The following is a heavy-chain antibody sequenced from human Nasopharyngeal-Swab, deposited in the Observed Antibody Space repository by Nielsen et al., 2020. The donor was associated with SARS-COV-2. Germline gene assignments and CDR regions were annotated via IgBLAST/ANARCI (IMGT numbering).Heavy chain of an antibody. J-gene: IGHJ4*02. CDR1: GFIFSASA. V-gene: IGHV3-73*01. CDR2: IGDKDHNYAT. Sequence: GESLKISCAASGFIFSASAIHWVRQASGKGLEWVGRIGDKDHNYATTYGASVQGRFTLSRDESKNTAFLQMDSLKTEDTALYYCTTDFYFDYWGQGTLVTVSS. CDR3: TTDFYFDY.